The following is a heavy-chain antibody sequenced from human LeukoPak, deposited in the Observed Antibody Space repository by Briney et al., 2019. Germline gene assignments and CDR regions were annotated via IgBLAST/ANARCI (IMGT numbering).Heavy chain of an antibody. D-gene: IGHD6-13*01. Sequence: PSETLSLTCTVSGGSISSYYWSWIRQPPGKGLEWIGYIYYSGGTNYNPSLKSRVTISVDTSKNQFSLKLSSVTAADTAVYYCARDRQQLVRGDYFDYWGQGALVTVSS. CDR3: ARDRQQLVRGDYFDY. CDR1: GGSISSYY. CDR2: IYYSGGT. J-gene: IGHJ4*02. V-gene: IGHV4-59*12.